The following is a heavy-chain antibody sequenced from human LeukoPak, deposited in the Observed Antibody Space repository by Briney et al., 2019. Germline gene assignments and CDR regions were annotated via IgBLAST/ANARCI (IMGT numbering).Heavy chain of an antibody. CDR3: ARQGAVAGAHFDY. Sequence: SETLSLTCTVSGGSISSYYWSWIRQPPGKGLEWIGYIYYSGSTNYNPSLKSRVTISVDTSKNQFSLKLSSVTAADTAVYYCARQGAVAGAHFDYWGQGTLVTVSS. J-gene: IGHJ4*02. CDR2: IYYSGST. V-gene: IGHV4-59*08. CDR1: GGSISSYY. D-gene: IGHD6-19*01.